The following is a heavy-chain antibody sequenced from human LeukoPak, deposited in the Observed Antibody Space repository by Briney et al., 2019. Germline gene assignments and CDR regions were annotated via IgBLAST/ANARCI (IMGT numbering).Heavy chain of an antibody. CDR2: ISGSGGST. D-gene: IGHD3-22*01. CDR1: GFTFSSYA. CDR3: AKDKPTPGHYYDSSGAFDY. Sequence: GGSLRLSCAASGFTFSSYAMSWVRQAPGKGLEWVSAISGSGGSTYYADSVKGRFTISRDNSKNTLYLQMNSLRAEDTAVYYCAKDKPTPGHYYDSSGAFDYWAQGTLVTVSS. J-gene: IGHJ4*02. V-gene: IGHV3-23*01.